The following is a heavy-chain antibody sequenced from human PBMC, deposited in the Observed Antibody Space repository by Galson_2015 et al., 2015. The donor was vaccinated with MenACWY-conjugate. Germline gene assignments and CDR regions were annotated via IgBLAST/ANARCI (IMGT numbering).Heavy chain of an antibody. Sequence: PALVTPTQTLTLTCTFSGFSLDTSGMCVGWIRQPPGKALEWLARIDWDDNQYYTTFSKTRLTISTNTSKNQVGLTMINMGPVDTATYYCARIRRDFWSGDALYYYHYMDVWGKGTTVTVSS. CDR1: GFSLDTSGMC. CDR3: ARIRRDFWSGDALYYYHYMDV. J-gene: IGHJ6*03. D-gene: IGHD3-3*01. CDR2: IDWDDNQ. V-gene: IGHV2-70*11.